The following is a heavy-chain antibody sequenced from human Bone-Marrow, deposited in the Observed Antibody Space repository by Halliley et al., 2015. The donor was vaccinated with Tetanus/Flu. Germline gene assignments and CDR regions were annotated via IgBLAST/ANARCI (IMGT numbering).Heavy chain of an antibody. D-gene: IGHD3-16*01. V-gene: IGHV3-23*01. J-gene: IGHJ4*02. Sequence: PAISGRGVSTYYADSVKGRFTISRDNSNNTLNLQMNSLRAEDTAIYYCAKDRLPTSRPPHQLDYWGQGTLVTVSS. CDR2: ISGRGVST. CDR3: AKDRLPTSRPPHQLDY.